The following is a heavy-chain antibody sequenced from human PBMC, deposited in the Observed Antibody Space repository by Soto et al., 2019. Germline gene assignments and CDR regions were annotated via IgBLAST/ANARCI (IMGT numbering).Heavy chain of an antibody. CDR1: GGSISSGGYS. CDR3: ARVYYDSSGYYDDY. Sequence: SETLSLTCAVSGGSISSGGYSWSWIRQPPGKGLEWIGYIYHSGSTYYNPSLKSRVTISVDRSKNQFSLKLSSVTAADTAVYYCARVYYDSSGYYDDYWGQGTLVTVS. V-gene: IGHV4-30-2*01. D-gene: IGHD3-22*01. CDR2: IYHSGST. J-gene: IGHJ4*02.